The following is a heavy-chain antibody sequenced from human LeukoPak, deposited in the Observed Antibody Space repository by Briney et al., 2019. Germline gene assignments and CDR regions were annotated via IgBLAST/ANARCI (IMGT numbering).Heavy chain of an antibody. CDR1: GFSISTNG. J-gene: IGHJ4*02. CDR2: IYISGVT. CDR3: AKRSPPY. Sequence: GGSLRLSCIASGFSISTNGMNWVRQAPGKGLEWVSLIYISGVTKYADSVQGRFTISRDTSTLYLQMNSLTAEDTAIYYCAKRSPPYWGQGTLVTVSS. V-gene: IGHV3-66*04. D-gene: IGHD3-10*01.